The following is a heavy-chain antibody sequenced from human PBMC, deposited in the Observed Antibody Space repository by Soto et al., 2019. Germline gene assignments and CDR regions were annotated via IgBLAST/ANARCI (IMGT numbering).Heavy chain of an antibody. V-gene: IGHV1-18*01. Sequence: ASVKVSCKASGYTFTNYCITWVRQAPGQGLEWLGWISPYNGNTKYIKNLQGRVTMTTDTSTSTAYMELRSLRSDDTAVYYCARGGLGYCSGGSCPYNWFDPWGQGTLVTVSS. CDR1: GYTFTNYC. CDR2: ISPYNGNT. J-gene: IGHJ5*02. D-gene: IGHD2-15*01. CDR3: ARGGLGYCSGGSCPYNWFDP.